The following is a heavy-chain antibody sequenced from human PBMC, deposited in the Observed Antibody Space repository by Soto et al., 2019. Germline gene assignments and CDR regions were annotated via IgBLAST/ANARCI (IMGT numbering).Heavy chain of an antibody. V-gene: IGHV3-15*01. Sequence: PGGTLRFSCAASGFTFSNAWMSWVRQPPGKGLEWVGRIKSETDGGTTDYVAPVKGRFIISRDDSKNMVYPQMNSLKTEDTAMYYCTTGQVAGTRDYWGQGTLVTVS. D-gene: IGHD6-19*01. CDR3: TTGQVAGTRDY. J-gene: IGHJ4*02. CDR2: IKSETDGGTT. CDR1: GFTFSNAW.